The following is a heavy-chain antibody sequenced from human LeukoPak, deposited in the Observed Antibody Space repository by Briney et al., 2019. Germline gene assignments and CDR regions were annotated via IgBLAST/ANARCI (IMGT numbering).Heavy chain of an antibody. D-gene: IGHD3-9*01. CDR2: IVVGSGNT. Sequence: ASVKVSCKASGFTFTSSAVQWVRQARGQRLEWIGWIVVGSGNTNYAQKFQERVTITRDMSTSTAYMELSSLRSEDTAVYYCAAAALLVGAFGIWGQGTMVTVSS. CDR3: AAAALLVGAFGI. V-gene: IGHV1-58*01. CDR1: GFTFTSSA. J-gene: IGHJ3*02.